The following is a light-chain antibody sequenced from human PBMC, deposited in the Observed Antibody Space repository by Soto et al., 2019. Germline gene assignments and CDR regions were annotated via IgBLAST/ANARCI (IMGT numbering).Light chain of an antibody. V-gene: IGLV2-8*01. CDR3: SSYAGTTSYV. J-gene: IGLJ1*01. CDR2: EVT. CDR1: SSDVGGYDY. Sequence: QSVLTQPPSASGSPGQSVTISCTGTSSDVGGYDYVSWYQQHPGKAPKLMIYEVTIRPSGVSDRFSGSKSGNTASLTVSGLQAEDEADYYCSSYAGTTSYVFGTGTKLTVL.